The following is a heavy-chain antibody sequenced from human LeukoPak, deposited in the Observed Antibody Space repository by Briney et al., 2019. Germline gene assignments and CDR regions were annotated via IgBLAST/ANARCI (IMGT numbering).Heavy chain of an antibody. CDR1: GYTFTSYY. J-gene: IGHJ6*03. CDR2: INPNSGGT. CDR3: ARGKLSPNYYYMDV. D-gene: IGHD5-18*01. Sequence: ASVKVSCKASGYTFTSYYMHWVRQAPGQGLEWMGWINPNSGGTNYAQKFQGRVTMTRDTSISTAYMELSRLRSDDTAVYYCARGKLSPNYYYMDVWGKGTTVTVSS. V-gene: IGHV1-2*02.